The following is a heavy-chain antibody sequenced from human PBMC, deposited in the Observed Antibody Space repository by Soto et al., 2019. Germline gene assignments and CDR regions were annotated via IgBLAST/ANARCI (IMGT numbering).Heavy chain of an antibody. CDR1: ESTFMNYD. Sequence: LVKVSFQASESTFMNYDISWVRQATGQGLEGMVWINPNSGNTGYALKFQGRVSMTRNTSIYTVYLELSSLASDETAVYYCVRMASSGKLNWFHXWGQGTLVTVSX. D-gene: IGHD1-1*01. CDR2: INPNSGNT. CDR3: VRMASSGKLNWFHX. V-gene: IGHV1-8*01. J-gene: IGHJ5*02.